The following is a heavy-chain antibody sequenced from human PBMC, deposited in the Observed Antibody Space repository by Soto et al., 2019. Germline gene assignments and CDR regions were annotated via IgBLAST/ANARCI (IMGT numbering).Heavy chain of an antibody. J-gene: IGHJ6*02. CDR2: ISSSSSYI. CDR3: AAGGRDSGYDYYYYYGMDV. Sequence: GVSLRLSCAASGFTFSSYSMNWVRQAPGKGLEWVSSISSSSSYIYYADSVKGRFTISRDNAKNSLYLQMNSLRAEDTAVHYCAAGGRDSGYDYYYYYGMDVWGQGTTVTVSS. D-gene: IGHD5-12*01. CDR1: GFTFSSYS. V-gene: IGHV3-21*04.